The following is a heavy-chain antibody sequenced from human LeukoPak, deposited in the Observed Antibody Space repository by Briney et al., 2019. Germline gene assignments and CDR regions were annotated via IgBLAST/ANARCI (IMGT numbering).Heavy chain of an antibody. CDR3: ARVYGDYGVAYYFDY. CDR1: GGTFSSYA. D-gene: IGHD4-17*01. Sequence: PVKVSCKASGGTFSSYAISWVRQAPGQGLEWMGGIIPIFGTANYAQKFQGRVTITTDESTSTAYMELSSLRSEDTAVYYCARVYGDYGVAYYFDYWGQGTLVTVSS. J-gene: IGHJ4*02. V-gene: IGHV1-69*05. CDR2: IIPIFGTA.